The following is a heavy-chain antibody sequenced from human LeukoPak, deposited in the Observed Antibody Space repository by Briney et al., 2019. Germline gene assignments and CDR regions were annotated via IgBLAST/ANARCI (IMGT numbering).Heavy chain of an antibody. Sequence: ASVKVSCKASGYSFTSHYMHWVRQAPGQGLEWMGLINPSGGSTSYAQKFQGRVTMTRDMSTSTVYMELSSLRSEDTAVYYCARAATRGNHPDIDYWGQGTLVTVSS. CDR3: ARAATRGNHPDIDY. V-gene: IGHV1-46*01. CDR1: GYSFTSHY. D-gene: IGHD4-23*01. J-gene: IGHJ4*02. CDR2: INPSGGST.